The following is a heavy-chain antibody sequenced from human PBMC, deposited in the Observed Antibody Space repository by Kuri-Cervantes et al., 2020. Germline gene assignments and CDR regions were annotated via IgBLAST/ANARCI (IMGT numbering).Heavy chain of an antibody. V-gene: IGHV3-7*01. CDR1: GFTFSNYW. J-gene: IGHJ4*02. CDR3: ARDTDGGFSWSY. CDR2: INREGGEK. D-gene: IGHD4-23*01. Sequence: GGSLRLSCATSGFTFSNYWMNWVRQAPGKGLERVGNINREGGEKYYLDSVKGRFIISRDNAKNSLFLQMNSLRAEDTALYYCARDTDGGFSWSYWGQGTLVTVSS.